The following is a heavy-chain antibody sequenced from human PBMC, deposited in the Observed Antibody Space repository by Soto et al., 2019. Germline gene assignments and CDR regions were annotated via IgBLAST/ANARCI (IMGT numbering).Heavy chain of an antibody. CDR3: AKSEYSGYDPPEDYYYMDV. D-gene: IGHD5-12*01. V-gene: IGHV3-23*01. Sequence: GGSLRLSCAASGFTFSSYAMSWVRQAPGKGLEWVSAISGSGGSTYYADSVKGRFTISRDNSKNTLYLQMNSLRAEDTAVYYCAKSEYSGYDPPEDYYYMDVWGKGTTVTVSS. CDR2: ISGSGGST. CDR1: GFTFSSYA. J-gene: IGHJ6*03.